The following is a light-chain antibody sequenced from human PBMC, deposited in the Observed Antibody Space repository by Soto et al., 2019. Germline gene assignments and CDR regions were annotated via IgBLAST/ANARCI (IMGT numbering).Light chain of an antibody. Sequence: DIQMTQSPSSLSASVGDRVTITCQARQDVNNSLNWYQQKPRKAPNLLIYDVSNLGTEVPSRFSGSGSGTDFTFTISRRQPEDIGTYYCQQYHKVPVTFGQGTRLEIK. CDR1: QDVNNS. J-gene: IGKJ5*01. V-gene: IGKV1-33*01. CDR3: QQYHKVPVT. CDR2: DVS.